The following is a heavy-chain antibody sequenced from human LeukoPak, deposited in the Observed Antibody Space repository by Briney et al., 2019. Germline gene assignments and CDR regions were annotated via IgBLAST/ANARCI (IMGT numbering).Heavy chain of an antibody. CDR2: INHSGSA. V-gene: IGHV4-34*01. CDR1: DGSFSAYY. Sequence: SETLSLTCAVYDGSFSAYYWTWIRQPPGKGLEWIGEINHSGSANYNPSLKSRVTISLDTSKNQFSLKLSSVTAADTAVYYCARGQGTVTTHWGQGTLVTVSS. D-gene: IGHD4-17*01. CDR3: ARGQGTVTTH. J-gene: IGHJ4*02.